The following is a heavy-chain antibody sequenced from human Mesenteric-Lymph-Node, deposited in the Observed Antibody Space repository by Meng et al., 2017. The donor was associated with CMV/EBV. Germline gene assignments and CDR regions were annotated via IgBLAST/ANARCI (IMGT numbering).Heavy chain of an antibody. V-gene: IGHV1-18*01. CDR1: GYTFSNHG. D-gene: IGHD4-23*01. J-gene: IGHJ6*02. CDR3: ARTLFRYGGKGHYYYGMDV. Sequence: ASVKVSCKASGYTFSNHGISWVRQAPGQGLEWMGWISGHSGNTNSAQKYQARVSMTIDTSTSTAYMELRSLRLDDAAVYYCARTLFRYGGKGHYYYGMDVWGQGTTVTVSS. CDR2: ISGHSGNT.